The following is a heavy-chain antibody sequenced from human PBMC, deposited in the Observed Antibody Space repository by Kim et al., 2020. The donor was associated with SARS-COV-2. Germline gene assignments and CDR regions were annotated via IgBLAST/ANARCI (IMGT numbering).Heavy chain of an antibody. CDR3: ARDLRYYYYGMDV. V-gene: IGHV4-59*01. Sequence: TPSLQSRVTISVDTSKNQFSLKLSSVTAADTAVYYCARDLRYYYYGMDVWGQGTTVTVSS. D-gene: IGHD4-17*01. J-gene: IGHJ6*02.